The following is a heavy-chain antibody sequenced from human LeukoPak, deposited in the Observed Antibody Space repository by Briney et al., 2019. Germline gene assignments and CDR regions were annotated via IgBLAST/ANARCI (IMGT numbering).Heavy chain of an antibody. V-gene: IGHV4-59*01. D-gene: IGHD6-6*01. Sequence: SETLSLTCTVYGGSISDYYWSWIRQPPGKGLEWIGYVYYSGSTSYNPSLKSRVTISVDTSKNQFSLKVSSVTAADTALYYCARGHLVFAYWGQGTLVTVSS. CDR2: VYYSGST. CDR3: ARGHLVFAY. J-gene: IGHJ4*02. CDR1: GGSISDYY.